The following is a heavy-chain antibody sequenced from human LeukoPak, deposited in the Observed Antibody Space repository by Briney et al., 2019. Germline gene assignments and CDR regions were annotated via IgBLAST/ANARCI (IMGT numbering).Heavy chain of an antibody. V-gene: IGHV1-8*01. J-gene: IGHJ6*02. Sequence: ASVKVSCKASGYTFTSYDINWVRQATGQGLEWMGWMNPNSGNTGYAQKFQGRVTMTRNTSISTAYMELSSLRSEDTAVYYCVSYSSYYYYYGMDVWGQGTTVTVSS. CDR3: VSYSSYYYYYGMDV. CDR2: MNPNSGNT. CDR1: GYTFTSYD. D-gene: IGHD2-15*01.